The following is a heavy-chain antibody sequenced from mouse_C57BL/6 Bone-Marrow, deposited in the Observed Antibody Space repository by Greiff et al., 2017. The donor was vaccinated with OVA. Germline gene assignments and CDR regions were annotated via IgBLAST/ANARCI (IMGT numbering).Heavy chain of an antibody. CDR3: ARDYGSRSYAMDY. V-gene: IGHV1-55*01. CDR2: IYPGSGST. Sequence: QVQLQQSGAELVKPGASVKMSCKASGYTFTSYWITWVKQRPGQGLEWIGDIYPGSGSTNYNEKFKSKATLTVDTSSSTAYMQLSSLTSEDSAVYYCARDYGSRSYAMDYWGQGTSVTVSS. CDR1: GYTFTSYW. J-gene: IGHJ4*01. D-gene: IGHD1-1*01.